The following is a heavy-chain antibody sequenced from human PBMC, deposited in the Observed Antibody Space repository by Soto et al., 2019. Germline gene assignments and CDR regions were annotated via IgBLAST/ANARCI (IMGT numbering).Heavy chain of an antibody. CDR3: AKDPANVEIHGAFDY. J-gene: IGHJ4*02. Sequence: QVQLVESGGGVVQPGRSLRLSCAASGFTLSNYGMHWVRQAPGKGLEWVALISYDGYNKYYADSVKGRFTISRDSSKSTLYLQMDSLKAEDTAVYYCAKDPANVEIHGAFDYWGQGTLVTVSS. V-gene: IGHV3-30*18. CDR1: GFTLSNYG. CDR2: ISYDGYNK. D-gene: IGHD4-17*01.